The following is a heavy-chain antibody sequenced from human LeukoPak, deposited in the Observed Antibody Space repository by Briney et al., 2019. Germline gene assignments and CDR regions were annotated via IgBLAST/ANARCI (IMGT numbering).Heavy chain of an antibody. CDR2: IYSGGST. CDR1: GFTVSSNY. V-gene: IGHV3-53*01. CDR3: ARDRDANWFDP. D-gene: IGHD3-10*01. J-gene: IGHJ5*02. Sequence: GGSLRLSCAASGFTVSSNYMNWVRQAPGKGLEWVSVIYSGGSTYYADSVKGRFTISRDNSKNTLYLQMNSLRAEDTAVNYCARDRDANWFDPWGQGTLVTVSS.